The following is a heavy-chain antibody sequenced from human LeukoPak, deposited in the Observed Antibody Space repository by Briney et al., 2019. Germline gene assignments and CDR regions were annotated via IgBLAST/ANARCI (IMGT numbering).Heavy chain of an antibody. Sequence: GASVKVSCKASGYTFTSYGISWVRQAPGQGLEWMGWISAYNGNTNYAQKLQGRVTMTTDTSTSTAYMELRSLRSDDTAVYYCARAPPIGGGYYKGSYYYMDVWGKGTTVTVSS. D-gene: IGHD1-26*01. J-gene: IGHJ6*03. CDR2: ISAYNGNT. CDR3: ARAPPIGGGYYKGSYYYMDV. CDR1: GYTFTSYG. V-gene: IGHV1-18*01.